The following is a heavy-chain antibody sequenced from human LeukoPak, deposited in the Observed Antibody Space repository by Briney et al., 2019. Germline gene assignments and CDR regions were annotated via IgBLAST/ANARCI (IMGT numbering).Heavy chain of an antibody. CDR2: ISYDGSNK. CDR1: GFTFSSYA. V-gene: IGHV3-30*04. J-gene: IGHJ4*02. D-gene: IGHD4/OR15-4a*01. CDR3: ARVRDYGTFDY. Sequence: GRSLRLSCAASGFTFSSYAMHWVRQAPGKGLEWVAVISYDGSNKYYADSVKGRFTISRDNSKNRLYLQMNSLRAEDTAVYYCARVRDYGTFDYWGQGTLVTVSS.